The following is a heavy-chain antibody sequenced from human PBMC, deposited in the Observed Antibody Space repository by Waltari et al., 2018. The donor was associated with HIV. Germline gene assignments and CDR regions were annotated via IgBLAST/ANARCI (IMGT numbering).Heavy chain of an antibody. CDR1: GGSMSGHF. Sequence: QVQLQESGPGQVRLSETLSLTCTVTGGSMSGHFWAWIRQPFGRQLEWIGNIRHGGNTIYNPSPRGRITMSADTSKNQFSLKFDFVVADDTAVYYCAEVLYGSSSSIYFDSWGRGTLVTVSS. CDR2: IRHGGNT. D-gene: IGHD3-22*01. J-gene: IGHJ4*02. CDR3: AEVLYGSSSSIYFDS. V-gene: IGHV4-59*11.